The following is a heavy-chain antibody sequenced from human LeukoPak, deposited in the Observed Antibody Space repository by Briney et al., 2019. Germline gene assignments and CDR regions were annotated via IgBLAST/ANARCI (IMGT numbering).Heavy chain of an antibody. CDR2: INWNGGST. Sequence: PGGSLRLSCAASGFTFDDYGMSWVRQAPGKGLEWVSGINWNGGSTGYADSVKGRFTISRDNAKNSLYLQMNSLRAEDTALYYCARRKRTGYGDSNPYYYYYMDVWGKGTTVTVSS. V-gene: IGHV3-20*04. J-gene: IGHJ6*03. CDR3: ARRKRTGYGDSNPYYYYYMDV. CDR1: GFTFDDYG. D-gene: IGHD4-17*01.